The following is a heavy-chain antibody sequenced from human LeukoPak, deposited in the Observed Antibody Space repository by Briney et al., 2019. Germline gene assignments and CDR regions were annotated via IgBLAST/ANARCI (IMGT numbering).Heavy chain of an antibody. CDR3: AKVPLTTVINYFDY. D-gene: IGHD4-11*01. J-gene: IGHJ4*02. Sequence: GGSLRLSRAASGFTFNNYAMSWVRQAPGKGLEWVSALSGSGGSTYYADSVKGRFTISRDNSKNTLYLQMNSLRAEDTAVYYCAKVPLTTVINYFDYWGQGTLVTVSS. CDR2: LSGSGGST. V-gene: IGHV3-23*01. CDR1: GFTFNNYA.